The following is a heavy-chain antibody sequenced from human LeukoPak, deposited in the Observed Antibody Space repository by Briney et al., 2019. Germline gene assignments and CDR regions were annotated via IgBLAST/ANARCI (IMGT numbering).Heavy chain of an antibody. D-gene: IGHD1-14*01. CDR1: GGSFSGYY. CDR3: ARGRGTPGKKYYYYYMDA. CDR2: INHSGST. J-gene: IGHJ6*03. V-gene: IGHV4-34*01. Sequence: SETLSLTCAVYGGSFSGYYWSWIRQPPGKGLEWIGEINHSGSTNYNPSLKSRVTISVDTSKNQFSLKLSSVTAADTAVYYCARGRGTPGKKYYYYYMDAWGKGTTVTVSS.